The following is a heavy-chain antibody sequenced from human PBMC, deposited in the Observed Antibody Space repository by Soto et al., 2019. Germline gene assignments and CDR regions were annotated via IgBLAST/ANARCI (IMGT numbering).Heavy chain of an antibody. CDR2: INSDGSST. CDR3: ARGLEEWGKPTVI. J-gene: IGHJ3*02. D-gene: IGHD3-16*01. V-gene: IGHV3-74*01. Sequence: EVQLVESGGGLVQPGGSLRLSCAASGFTFGSHWMHWVRQAPGKGLVWVSRINSDGSSTTYADSVKGRFTIARDDAKSTRYRRMNSLRAEDTAVYCCARGLEEWGKPTVIWGQGTWVTVCS. CDR1: GFTFGSHW.